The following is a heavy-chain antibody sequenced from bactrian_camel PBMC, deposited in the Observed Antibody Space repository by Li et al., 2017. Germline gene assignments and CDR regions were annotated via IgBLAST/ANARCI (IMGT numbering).Heavy chain of an antibody. J-gene: IGHJ6*01. CDR3: TAVSGY. CDR2: SCGVT. CDR1: GLSRHNRC. Sequence: HVQLVESGGGSVQAGGSLRLSCAILGLSRHNRCMAWFRQTGGKELEGVALSCGVTLYADSVKGRFTISPDNAKNTVYLQMNNLKPEDTAVYYCTAVSGYWGRGTQVTVS. D-gene: IGHD3*01. V-gene: IGHV3S55*01.